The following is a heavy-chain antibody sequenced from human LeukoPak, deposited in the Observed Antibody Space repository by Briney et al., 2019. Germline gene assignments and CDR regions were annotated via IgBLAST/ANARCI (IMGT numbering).Heavy chain of an antibody. CDR2: IIPIFGTA. CDR3: ARETVVVGDYYNWFDP. V-gene: IGHV1-69*05. J-gene: IGHJ5*02. Sequence: ASVKVSCKAFGGTFSSYAISWVRQAPGQGLEWMGRIIPIFGTANYAQKFQGRVTITTDESTSTAYMELSSLRSEDTAVYYCARETVVVGDYYNWFDPWGQGTLVTVSS. CDR1: GGTFSSYA. D-gene: IGHD2-2*01.